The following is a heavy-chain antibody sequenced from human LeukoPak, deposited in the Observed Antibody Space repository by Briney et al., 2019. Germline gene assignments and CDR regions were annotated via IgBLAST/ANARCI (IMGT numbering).Heavy chain of an antibody. D-gene: IGHD6-19*01. CDR1: GFTFSDYY. CDR2: ISSSGSTI. CDR3: ARTRRVYSSGWYVDYFDY. V-gene: IGHV3-11*01. J-gene: IGHJ4*02. Sequence: GVLRLSCAASGFTFSDYYMSWLRQAPGKGLEWVSYISSSGSTIYYADSVKGRFTISRDNAKNSLYLQMNSLRAEDTAVYYCARTRRVYSSGWYVDYFDYWGQGTLVTVSS.